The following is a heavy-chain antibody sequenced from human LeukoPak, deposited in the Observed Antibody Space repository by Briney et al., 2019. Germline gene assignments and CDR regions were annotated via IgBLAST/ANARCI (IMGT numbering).Heavy chain of an antibody. J-gene: IGHJ6*03. CDR2: IYTSGST. CDR3: ARKRIAARPGLDYYYYMDV. V-gene: IGHV4-61*02. CDR1: GGSISSGSYY. Sequence: SETLSLTCTVSGGSISSGSYYWSWIRQPAGKGLEWIGRIYTSGSTNYNPSLKSRVTISVDTSKNQFSLKLSSVTAADTAVYYCARKRIAARPGLDYYYYMDVWGKGTTVTVSS. D-gene: IGHD6-6*01.